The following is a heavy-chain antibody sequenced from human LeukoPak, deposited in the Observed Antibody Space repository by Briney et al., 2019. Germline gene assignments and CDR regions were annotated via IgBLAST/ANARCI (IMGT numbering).Heavy chain of an antibody. CDR1: GFTFSSYA. J-gene: IGHJ4*02. CDR2: ISSNGGST. CDR3: VKGLPGYGGHLDY. V-gene: IGHV3-64D*06. Sequence: GSLRLSCSASGFTFSSYAMHWVRQAPGKGLEYVSLISSNGGSTYYADSVKGRFTISRDNSKNTLYPEMSSLRVEDTAVYYCVKGLPGYGGHLDYWGQGTLVTVSS. D-gene: IGHD6-13*01.